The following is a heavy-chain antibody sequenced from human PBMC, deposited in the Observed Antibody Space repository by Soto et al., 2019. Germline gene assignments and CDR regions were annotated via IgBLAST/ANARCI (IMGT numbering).Heavy chain of an antibody. CDR2: ISAYNGNT. CDR1: GYTFTSYG. Sequence: ASVKVSCKASGYTFTSYGISWVRQAPGQGLEWMGWISAYNGNTNYAQKLQGRVTMTTDTSTSTAYMELRSLRSDDTAVYYCARICSGGSCYEQIDYWGQGTLVTVSS. J-gene: IGHJ4*02. CDR3: ARICSGGSCYEQIDY. V-gene: IGHV1-18*01. D-gene: IGHD2-15*01.